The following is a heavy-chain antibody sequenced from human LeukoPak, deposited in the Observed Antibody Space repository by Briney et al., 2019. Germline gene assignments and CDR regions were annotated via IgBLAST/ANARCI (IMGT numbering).Heavy chain of an antibody. D-gene: IGHD3-10*01. CDR1: GFTFDAYG. Sequence: PGGSLRLSCAASGFTFDAYGMSWVRQAPGKGLGWDSGINWNGGSTGYADSVKGRFTISRDNAKNSLYLQMNSLRAEDTALYHCARRGFGELVGYYYYYGMDVWGQGTTVTVSS. CDR2: INWNGGST. CDR3: ARRGFGELVGYYYYYGMDV. J-gene: IGHJ6*02. V-gene: IGHV3-20*01.